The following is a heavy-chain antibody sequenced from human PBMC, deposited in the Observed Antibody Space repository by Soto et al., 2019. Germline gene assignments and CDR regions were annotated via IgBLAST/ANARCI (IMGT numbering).Heavy chain of an antibody. J-gene: IGHJ6*02. V-gene: IGHV1-2*04. CDR1: GYSFTDYH. CDR3: ARGDSTDCSNGVCSFFYNHDMDV. Sequence: ASVKVSCKASGYSFTDYHIHWVRQAPGQGLEWLGRINPKSGGTSTAQKFQGWVTMTTDTSNSTASMELTRLTSDDTAIYYCARGDSTDCSNGVCSFFYNHDMDVWGQGTTVTVSS. D-gene: IGHD2-8*01. CDR2: INPKSGGT.